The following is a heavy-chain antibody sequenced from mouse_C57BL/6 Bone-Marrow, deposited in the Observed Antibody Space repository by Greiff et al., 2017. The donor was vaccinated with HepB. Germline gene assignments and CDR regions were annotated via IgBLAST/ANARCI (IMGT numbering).Heavy chain of an antibody. CDR2: ISSGSSTI. J-gene: IGHJ4*01. D-gene: IGHD3-3*01. CDR1: GFTFSDYG. CDR3: ARELRVFYYAMDY. Sequence: DVKLVESGGGLVKPGGSLTLSCAASGFTFSDYGMHWVRQAPEKGLEWVAYISSGSSTIYYADTVKGRFTIPRDKAKNTLFLQMTSLRSEDTAMYYCARELRVFYYAMDYWGQGTSVTVSS. V-gene: IGHV5-17*01.